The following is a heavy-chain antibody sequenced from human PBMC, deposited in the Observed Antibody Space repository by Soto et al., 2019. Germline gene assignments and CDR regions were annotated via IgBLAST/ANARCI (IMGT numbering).Heavy chain of an antibody. V-gene: IGHV3-21*01. CDR3: ARAREVVVAATRYYYYYGMDV. CDR2: ISSSSSYI. Sequence: VWSLRLSCAVSGFPFSSYSMNWVRQAPGKGLEWVSSISSSSSYIYYADSVKGRFTISRDNAKNSLYLQMNSLRAEDTAVYYCARAREVVVAATRYYYYYGMDVWGQGTTVTVSS. CDR1: GFPFSSYS. J-gene: IGHJ6*02. D-gene: IGHD2-15*01.